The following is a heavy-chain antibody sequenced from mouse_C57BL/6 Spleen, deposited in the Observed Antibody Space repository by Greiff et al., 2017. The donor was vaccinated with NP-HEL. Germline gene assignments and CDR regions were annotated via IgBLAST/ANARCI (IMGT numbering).Heavy chain of an antibody. CDR2: SSSGSSTI. V-gene: IGHV5-17*01. CDR1: GFTFSDYG. Sequence: EVRLVESGGGLVKPGGSLKLSCAASGFTFSDYGMHWVRQAPEKGLEWVAYSSSGSSTIYYADTVKGRFTISRDNAKNTLFLQMTSLRSEDTAMYYCARDYYGSSYNAMDYWGQGTSVTVSS. D-gene: IGHD1-1*01. CDR3: ARDYYGSSYNAMDY. J-gene: IGHJ4*01.